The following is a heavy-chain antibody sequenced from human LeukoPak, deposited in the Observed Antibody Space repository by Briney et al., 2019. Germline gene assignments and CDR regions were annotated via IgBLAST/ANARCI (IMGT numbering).Heavy chain of an antibody. CDR2: ISGGGTT. J-gene: IGHJ4*02. CDR1: GFTFSSYA. Sequence: GGSLRLSCAASGFTFSSYAMSWVRQAPGKGLEWVSVISGGGTTDYADSVKGRFTISRDNAKNTLYLQMNSLRAEDTAVYYCARDEGVKRGGYYFDYWGQGTLVTVSS. CDR3: ARDEGVKRGGYYFDY. V-gene: IGHV3-23*01. D-gene: IGHD3-10*01.